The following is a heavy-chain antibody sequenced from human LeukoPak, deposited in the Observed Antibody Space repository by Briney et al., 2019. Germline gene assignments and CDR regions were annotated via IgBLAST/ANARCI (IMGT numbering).Heavy chain of an antibody. V-gene: IGHV3-74*01. CDR2: INTDGSSA. J-gene: IGHJ4*02. CDR3: AREEYDDLGY. Sequence: PGGSLRLSCAASGFTFSSYWIHWVRQAPGKGLVRVSRINTDGSSASYADSVKGRFTISRDNAKNTLYLQMNSLRAEDTAVYYCAREEYDDLGYWGQGTLVTVSS. CDR1: GFTFSSYW. D-gene: IGHD3-3*01.